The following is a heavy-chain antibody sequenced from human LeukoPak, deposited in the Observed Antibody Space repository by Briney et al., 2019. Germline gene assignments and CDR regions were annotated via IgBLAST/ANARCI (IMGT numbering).Heavy chain of an antibody. J-gene: IGHJ1*01. V-gene: IGHV3-74*01. CDR2: INSDGSST. CDR3: AGTPGYCSSSSCYEYFQH. CDR1: GFTFSSNW. Sequence: GGSLRLSCAASGFTFSSNWMDWVRQAPGKGLVWVSRINSDGSSTSYADSVKGRFTIARDNAKNTLYLQMNSLRVEDTAVYYCAGTPGYCSSSSCYEYFQHWGQGTLATVSS. D-gene: IGHD2-2*03.